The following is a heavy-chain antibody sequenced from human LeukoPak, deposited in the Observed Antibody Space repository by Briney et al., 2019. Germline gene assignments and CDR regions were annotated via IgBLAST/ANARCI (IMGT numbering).Heavy chain of an antibody. J-gene: IGHJ4*02. V-gene: IGHV4-34*01. CDR3: ARNNTLMMYPRGGEDKGFDY. CDR1: GGSFSDYR. Sequence: SETLSLTCAVYGGSFSDYRWTWIRQSPGKGLEWIGQINHSGSANYNPSLKSRVSISIDSSKNQFSLDLTSVTAADTAVYYCARNNTLMMYPRGGEDKGFDYWGQGTLVTVSS. CDR2: INHSGSA. D-gene: IGHD2-8*01.